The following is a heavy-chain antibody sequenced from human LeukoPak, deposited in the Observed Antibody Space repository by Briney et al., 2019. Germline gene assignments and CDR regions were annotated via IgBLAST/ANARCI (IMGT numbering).Heavy chain of an antibody. Sequence: GGFLRLSCAASGFTFSNYAMSWVRQAPGKGLEWVSIISASGGTTYYAGSVKGRFTFSRDNSKNTLFLQMNSLRAEDTAVYYCAKGAVTNTRSFDYWGQGTLVTVSS. CDR2: ISASGGTT. V-gene: IGHV3-23*01. J-gene: IGHJ4*02. CDR1: GFTFSNYA. D-gene: IGHD4-17*01. CDR3: AKGAVTNTRSFDY.